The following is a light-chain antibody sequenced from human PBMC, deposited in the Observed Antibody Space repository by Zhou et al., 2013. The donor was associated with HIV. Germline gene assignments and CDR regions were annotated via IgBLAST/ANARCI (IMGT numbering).Light chain of an antibody. J-gene: IGKJ2*01. CDR1: QGISSY. CDR2: SAS. Sequence: AIQLTQSPSSLSASVGDRVTITCRASQGISSYLAWYQQKPGKAPKLLIYSASTLQSGVPSRFSGSGSGTDFSLTISCLQSEDFATYYCQQYSSYPRAFGQGTKLEIK. V-gene: IGKV1-8*01. CDR3: QQYSSYPRA.